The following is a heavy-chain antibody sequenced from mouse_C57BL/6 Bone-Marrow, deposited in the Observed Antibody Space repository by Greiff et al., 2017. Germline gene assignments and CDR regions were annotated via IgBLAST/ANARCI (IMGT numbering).Heavy chain of an antibody. V-gene: IGHV1-42*01. CDR1: GYSFTGYY. CDR3: SREVYFDY. J-gene: IGHJ2*01. CDR2: INPSTGGT. Sequence: VQLKESGPELVKPGASVKISCKASGYSFTGYYMNWVKQSPEKSLEWIGEINPSTGGTTSNQKFKAKATLTVDKSSSTTYMQLKSLTSEDSAVYYCSREVYFDYWGQGTTLTVSS.